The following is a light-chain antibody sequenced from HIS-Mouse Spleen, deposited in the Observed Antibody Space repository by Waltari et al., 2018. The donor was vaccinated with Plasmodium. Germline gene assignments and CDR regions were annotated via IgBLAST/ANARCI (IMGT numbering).Light chain of an antibody. CDR1: SRAVGCYTY. J-gene: IGLJ2*01. CDR2: DVS. CDR3: CSYAGSYTWV. V-gene: IGLV2-11*01. Sequence: QSALTQPRSVSGSPGQSVTISCTVTSRAVGCYTYVPWYQKHPGKAPKLMIYDVSKRPSGVPDRFSGSKSGNTASLTISGLQAEDEADYYCCSYAGSYTWVFGGGTKLTVL.